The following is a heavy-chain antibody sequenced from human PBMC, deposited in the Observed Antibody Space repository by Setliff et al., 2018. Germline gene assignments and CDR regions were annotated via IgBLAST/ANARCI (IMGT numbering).Heavy chain of an antibody. J-gene: IGHJ5*02. V-gene: IGHV1-46*01. CDR1: GYVFTNYY. CDR3: ARDYRSGFNDGATPDL. D-gene: IGHD2-15*01. CDR2: INSRVGSI. Sequence: GASVKVSCKAFGYVFTNYYVHWVRQAPGQGLEWMGSINSRVGSIAYAPTFQGRVVMTRDTAATTVYMRLNSLSVDDTAVYYCARDYRSGFNDGATPDLWGQGILVTVSS.